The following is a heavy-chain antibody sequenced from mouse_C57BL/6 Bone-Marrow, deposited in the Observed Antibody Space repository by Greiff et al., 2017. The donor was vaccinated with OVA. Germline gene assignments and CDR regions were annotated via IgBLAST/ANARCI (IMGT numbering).Heavy chain of an antibody. CDR2: ISNGGGST. Sequence: EVKLMESGGGLVQPGGSLKLSCAASGFTFSDYYMYWVRQTPEKRLEWVAYISNGGGSTYYPDTVKGRFTISRDNAKNTLYLQMSRLKSEDTAMYYCARRDGSYAMDYWGQGTSVTVSS. J-gene: IGHJ4*01. CDR1: GFTFSDYY. CDR3: ARRDGSYAMDY. D-gene: IGHD1-1*01. V-gene: IGHV5-12*01.